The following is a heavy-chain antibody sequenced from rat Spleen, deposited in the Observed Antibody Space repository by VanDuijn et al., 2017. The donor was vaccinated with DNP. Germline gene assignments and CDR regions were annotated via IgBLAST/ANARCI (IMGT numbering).Heavy chain of an antibody. CDR1: GFDFIDYW. CDR2: ISYNGGTP. CDR3: ESLWTLTY. J-gene: IGHJ3*01. D-gene: IGHD1-3*01. Sequence: EVKLVESGGGLVQPGRSLKLSCAASGFDFIDYWMGWVRQAPAKGLEWVATISYNGGTPYYRDSVKGRFTISRDNAKNTLYLQMDSLRSEDTATYYCESLWTLTYWGQGTLVTVSS. V-gene: IGHV5-29*01.